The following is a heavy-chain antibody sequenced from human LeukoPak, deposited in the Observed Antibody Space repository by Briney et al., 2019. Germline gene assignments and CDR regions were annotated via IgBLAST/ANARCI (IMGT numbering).Heavy chain of an antibody. Sequence: PGGSLRLSCAASGVTFSSYDMNWVRQAPGKGLEWVSYISGSGTTTYYADSVKGRFTISRDYSKNSLYLQMNSLRAEDTAVYYCARDRSEDRFDYWGQGTLVTVSS. CDR1: GVTFSSYD. D-gene: IGHD1-26*01. J-gene: IGHJ4*02. CDR3: ARDRSEDRFDY. CDR2: ISGSGTTT. V-gene: IGHV3-48*03.